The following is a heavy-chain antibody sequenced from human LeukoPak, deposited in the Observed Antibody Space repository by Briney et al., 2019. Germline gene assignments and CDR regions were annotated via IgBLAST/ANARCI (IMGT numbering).Heavy chain of an antibody. CDR2: IYYSGST. D-gene: IGHD6-6*01. CDR3: P. J-gene: IGHJ5*02. Sequence: SETLSLTCTVSGGSISSSSYYWGWIRQPPGKGLEWIGHIYYSGSTNYSPSLKSRVTISVDTSKNQFSLSSLANIAARGRTWLDPWGQGSLVTVSS. V-gene: IGHV4-61*05. CDR1: GGSISSSSYY.